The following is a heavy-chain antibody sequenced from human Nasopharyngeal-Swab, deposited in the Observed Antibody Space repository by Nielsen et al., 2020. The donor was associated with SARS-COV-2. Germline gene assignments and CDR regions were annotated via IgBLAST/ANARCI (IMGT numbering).Heavy chain of an antibody. CDR1: GFTFSSYA. J-gene: IGHJ4*02. Sequence: GESLKISCAASGFTFSSYAMSWVRQAPGKGLEWVSAISGSGGSTYYADSVKGRFTISRDNSKNTLYLQMNSLRAEDTAVYYCARDMVETNYYGSGSYIDYWGQGTLVTVSS. CDR2: ISGSGGST. D-gene: IGHD3-10*01. CDR3: ARDMVETNYYGSGSYIDY. V-gene: IGHV3-23*01.